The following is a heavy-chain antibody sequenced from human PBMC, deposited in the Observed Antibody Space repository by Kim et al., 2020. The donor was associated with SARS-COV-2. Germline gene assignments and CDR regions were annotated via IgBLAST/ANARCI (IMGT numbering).Heavy chain of an antibody. Sequence: SETLSLTCTVSGGSISSSSYYWGWIRQPPGKGLEWIGSIYYSGSTYYNPSLKSRVTISVDTSKNQFSLKLSSVTAADTAVYYCASASGSFPTDYWGQGTLVTVSS. J-gene: IGHJ4*02. D-gene: IGHD6-25*01. CDR2: IYYSGST. CDR1: GGSISSSSYY. CDR3: ASASGSFPTDY. V-gene: IGHV4-39*01.